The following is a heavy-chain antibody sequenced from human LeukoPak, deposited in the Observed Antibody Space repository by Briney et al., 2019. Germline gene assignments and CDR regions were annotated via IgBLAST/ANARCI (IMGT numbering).Heavy chain of an antibody. Sequence: ASETLSLTCTVSGGSISSGDYYWSWIRQPPGKGLECIGYIYHSGNSFYNASLKSRLTISVDTSKNQFSLKLRSVTAADTAVYYCARTQAYSYGSGSYGAFDIWGQGTMVTVPS. V-gene: IGHV4-30-4*01. CDR3: ARTQAYSYGSGSYGAFDI. D-gene: IGHD3-10*01. J-gene: IGHJ3*02. CDR2: IYHSGNS. CDR1: GGSISSGDYY.